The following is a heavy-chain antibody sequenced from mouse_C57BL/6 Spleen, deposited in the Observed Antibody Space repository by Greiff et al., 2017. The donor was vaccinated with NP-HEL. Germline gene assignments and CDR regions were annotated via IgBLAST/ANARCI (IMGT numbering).Heavy chain of an antibody. V-gene: IGHV2-2*01. Sequence: VQLQQSGPGLVQPSQSLSITCTVSGFSLTSYGVHWVRQSPGKGLEWLGVIWSGGSTDYNAALISRLSISTDNSKCQVFFKMNILQADDTAIYYCASIDSSGYVGLAYWGQGTLVTVSA. CDR2: IWSGGST. J-gene: IGHJ3*01. D-gene: IGHD3-2*02. CDR1: GFSLTSYG. CDR3: ASIDSSGYVGLAY.